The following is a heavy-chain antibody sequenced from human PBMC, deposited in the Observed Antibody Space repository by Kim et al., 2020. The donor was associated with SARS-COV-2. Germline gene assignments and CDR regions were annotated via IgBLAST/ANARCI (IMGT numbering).Heavy chain of an antibody. D-gene: IGHD3-16*01. Sequence: SETLSLTCTVSGGSMSSSNYYWGWIRQPPGKGPEWIGGIHNSGTTYYNPSLKSRVTMSVDTSKKQFSLKLSSVTAADTAVYYCARDLGWGSNWFDPWGQGTLVTVSS. CDR2: IHNSGTT. CDR3: ARDLGWGSNWFDP. V-gene: IGHV4-39*07. J-gene: IGHJ5*02. CDR1: GGSMSSSNYY.